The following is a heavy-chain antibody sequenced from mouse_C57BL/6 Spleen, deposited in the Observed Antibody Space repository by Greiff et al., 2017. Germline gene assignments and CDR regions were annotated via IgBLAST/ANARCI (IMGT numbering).Heavy chain of an antibody. CDR2: IHPNSGST. J-gene: IGHJ4*01. D-gene: IGHD1-1*01. Sequence: QVQLQQPGAELVKPGASVKLSCKASGYTFTSYWMHWVKQRPGQGLEWIGMIHPNSGSTNYNEKFKSKATLTVDKSSSTAYMQLSSLTSEDSAVYYCASQVDYYGSSRYYYAMDYWGQGTSVTVSS. CDR1: GYTFTSYW. V-gene: IGHV1-64*01. CDR3: ASQVDYYGSSRYYYAMDY.